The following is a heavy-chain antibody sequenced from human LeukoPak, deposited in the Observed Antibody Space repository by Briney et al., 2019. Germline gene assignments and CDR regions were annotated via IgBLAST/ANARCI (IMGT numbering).Heavy chain of an antibody. J-gene: IGHJ4*02. Sequence: PGGSLRLSCAASGFTFSGSAMHWVRQAPGKGLEWVSSISSRNSFIHYTDSVKGRFTISRDNAKNSLYLQMNSLRAEDTAVYYCARESATGRTRGDGFFDYWGQGTLVTVSS. V-gene: IGHV3-21*01. CDR3: ARESATGRTRGDGFFDY. CDR2: ISSRNSFI. CDR1: GFTFSGSA. D-gene: IGHD6-13*01.